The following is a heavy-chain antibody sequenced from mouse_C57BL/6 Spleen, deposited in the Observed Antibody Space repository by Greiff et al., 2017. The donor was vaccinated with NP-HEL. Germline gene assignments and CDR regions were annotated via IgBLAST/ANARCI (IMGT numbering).Heavy chain of an antibody. J-gene: IGHJ4*01. CDR3: ARSIYYDYADDPFYAMGY. CDR2: IRNKANGYTT. V-gene: IGHV7-3*01. Sequence: EVQGVESGGGLVQPGGSLSLSCAASGFTFTDYYMSWVRQPPGKALEWLGFIRNKANGYTTEYSASVKGRFTISRDNSQSILYLQMNALRAEDSATYYCARSIYYDYADDPFYAMGYWGQGTSVTVSS. CDR1: GFTFTDYY. D-gene: IGHD2-4*01.